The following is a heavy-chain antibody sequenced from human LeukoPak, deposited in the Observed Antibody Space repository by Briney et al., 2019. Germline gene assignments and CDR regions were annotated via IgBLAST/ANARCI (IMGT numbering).Heavy chain of an antibody. D-gene: IGHD4-23*01. CDR2: IYYSGST. V-gene: IGHV4-31*03. Sequence: SETLSLTCTVSGGSISSGGYYWSWIRQHPGKGLEWIGYIYYSGSTYYNPSLKSRVTISVDTSKNQFSLKLSSVTAADTAVYYCARNYGGNSIFYYGMDVWGQGTTVTVSS. CDR3: ARNYGGNSIFYYGMDV. J-gene: IGHJ6*02. CDR1: GGSISSGGYY.